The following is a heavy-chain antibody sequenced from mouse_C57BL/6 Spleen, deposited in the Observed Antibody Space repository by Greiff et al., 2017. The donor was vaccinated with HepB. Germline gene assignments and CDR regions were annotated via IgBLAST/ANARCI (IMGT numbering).Heavy chain of an antibody. V-gene: IGHV1-26*01. D-gene: IGHD1-1*01. CDR2: INPNNGGT. J-gene: IGHJ2*01. CDR3: ARVYYGLFDY. Sequence: VQLQQSGPELVKPGASVKISCKASGYTFTDYYMNWVKQSHGKSLEWIGDINPNNGGTSYNQKFKGKATLTVDKSSSTAYMELRSLTSEDSAVYYCARVYYGLFDYWGQGTTLTVSS. CDR1: GYTFTDYY.